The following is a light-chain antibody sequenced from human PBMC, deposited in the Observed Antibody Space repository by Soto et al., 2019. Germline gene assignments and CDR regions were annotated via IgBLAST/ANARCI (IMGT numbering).Light chain of an antibody. V-gene: IGLV2-8*01. CDR2: EVS. CDR1: SSDIGIYKY. CDR3: SSYAGSNNRGV. J-gene: IGLJ1*01. Sequence: QSVLTQPASVSGSPGQSIAISCTGSSSDIGIYKYVSWYQQHPGKVPKLIIYEVSERPSGVPDRFSGSKSGNTASLTVSGLQAEDEADYYCSSYAGSNNRGVFGSGTKLTVL.